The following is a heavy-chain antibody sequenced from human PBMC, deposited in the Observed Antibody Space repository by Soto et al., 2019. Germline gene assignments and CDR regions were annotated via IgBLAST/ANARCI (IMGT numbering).Heavy chain of an antibody. V-gene: IGHV4-59*01. J-gene: IGHJ3*02. D-gene: IGHD2-8*02. CDR3: ARRYWYAFDI. CDR1: GGSISSYY. CDR2: IYYSGST. Sequence: QVQLQESGPGLVKPSETLSLTCTVSGGSISSYYWSWIRQPPGKGLEWIGYIYYSGSTNYNPSLKSRVTISVDTSKNQFSLKLSSVTAADTAVYYCARRYWYAFDIWGQGTMVTVSS.